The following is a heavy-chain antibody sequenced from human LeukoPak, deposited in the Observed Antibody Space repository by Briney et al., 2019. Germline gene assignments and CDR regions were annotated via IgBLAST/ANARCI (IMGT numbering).Heavy chain of an antibody. V-gene: IGHV1-2*02. CDR2: INPNSGGT. CDR3: ARDLNYYDSSGYYPYYYYCYMDV. Sequence: ASVKVSCKASGYTFTSYAMNWVRQAPGQGLEWMGWINPNSGGTNYAQKFQGRVTMTRDTSISTAYMELSRLRSDDTAVYYCARDLNYYDSSGYYPYYYYCYMDVWGKGTTVTVSS. CDR1: GYTFTSYA. J-gene: IGHJ6*03. D-gene: IGHD3-22*01.